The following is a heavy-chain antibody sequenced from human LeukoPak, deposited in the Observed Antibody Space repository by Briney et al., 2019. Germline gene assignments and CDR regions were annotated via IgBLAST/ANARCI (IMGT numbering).Heavy chain of an antibody. J-gene: IGHJ4*02. Sequence: PSETLSLTCAVSGYSISSGYYWGWIRQPPGKGLEWIGSIYHSGSTYYNPSLKSRVTISVDTSKNQFSLKLSSVTAADTAVYYCASTYYYDSSGYYGFDYWGQGTLVTFSS. CDR2: IYHSGST. CDR3: ASTYYYDSSGYYGFDY. D-gene: IGHD3-22*01. V-gene: IGHV4-38-2*01. CDR1: GYSISSGYY.